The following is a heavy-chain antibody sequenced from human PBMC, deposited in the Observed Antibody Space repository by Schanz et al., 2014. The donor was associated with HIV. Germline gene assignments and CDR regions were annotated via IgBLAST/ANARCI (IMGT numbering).Heavy chain of an antibody. CDR1: GYTFSGHY. D-gene: IGHD6-13*01. V-gene: IGHV1-2*02. CDR2: INPNSGGS. CDR3: ASDLSVYSSSSSV. J-gene: IGHJ6*02. Sequence: QVQLMQSGAEVKEPGASVKVSCKASGYTFSGHYLHWVRQAPGQGLEWMGWINPNSGGSTYAQKFQGRVTMARDTSISTAYMELSRLRSDDTAVYYCASDLSVYSSSSSVWGQGTTVTVSS.